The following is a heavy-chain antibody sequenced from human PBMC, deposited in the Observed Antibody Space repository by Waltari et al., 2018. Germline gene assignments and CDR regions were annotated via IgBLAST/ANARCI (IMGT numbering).Heavy chain of an antibody. CDR2: VYYTGST. V-gene: IGHV4-39*01. CDR3: ARHYVGDGYNEIDC. Sequence: QLQLQESGPGLVKPSETLSFTCIVSGDSIRTTSFYWAWIRQPPGKGLEWIGTVYYTGSTYSNPSLKTRVSLSVDTSKNQFSLKLSSVTAADTAVYFCARHYVGDGYNEIDCWGQGTLVTVSS. J-gene: IGHJ4*02. CDR1: GDSIRTTSFY. D-gene: IGHD3-10*02.